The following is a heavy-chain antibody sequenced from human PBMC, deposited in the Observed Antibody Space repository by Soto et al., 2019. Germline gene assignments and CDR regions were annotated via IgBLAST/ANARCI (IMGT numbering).Heavy chain of an antibody. CDR3: AREGLVRGEGWPHQQKYYYYYMDV. CDR1: GDSVSSNSAA. V-gene: IGHV6-1*01. D-gene: IGHD3-10*01. Sequence: SPTLSLTCAISGDSVSSNSAAWNWIRQSPSKGLEWLGRTYYRSKWYNDYAVSVKSRITINPDTSKNQFSLQLNSVTPEDTAVYYCAREGLVRGEGWPHQQKYYYYYMDVWGKGTTVTVSS. CDR2: TYYRSKWYN. J-gene: IGHJ6*03.